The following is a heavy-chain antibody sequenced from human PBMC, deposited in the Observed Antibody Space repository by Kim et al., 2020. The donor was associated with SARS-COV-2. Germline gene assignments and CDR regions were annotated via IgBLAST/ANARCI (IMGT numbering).Heavy chain of an antibody. Sequence: GGSLRLSCAASGFPFSTYVMGWVRQAPGKGLEWVSTISNNFSHTYYVDSVKGRFIISRDNSKSTLYLQMHSLRAEDTAVYYCARQVVVRRVSNYFDYWGQGTLVTVSS. CDR3: ARQVVVRRVSNYFDY. CDR1: GFPFSTYV. V-gene: IGHV3-23*01. CDR2: ISNNFSHT. J-gene: IGHJ4*02. D-gene: IGHD3-10*01.